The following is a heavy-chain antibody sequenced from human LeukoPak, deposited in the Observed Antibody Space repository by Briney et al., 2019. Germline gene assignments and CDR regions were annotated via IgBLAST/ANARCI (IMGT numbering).Heavy chain of an antibody. Sequence: AGTLSLSCAASGFTFDDNTFHWVRQAPGKDLQWFSLISGDGGSTFYTDSVRGRFTISRDNSKNSLYLQMSSLRSEDTALYFCARESDSSGWYDYWGQGTLVTVSS. CDR3: ARESDSSGWYDY. V-gene: IGHV3-43*02. CDR1: GFTFDDNT. CDR2: ISGDGGST. D-gene: IGHD6-19*01. J-gene: IGHJ4*02.